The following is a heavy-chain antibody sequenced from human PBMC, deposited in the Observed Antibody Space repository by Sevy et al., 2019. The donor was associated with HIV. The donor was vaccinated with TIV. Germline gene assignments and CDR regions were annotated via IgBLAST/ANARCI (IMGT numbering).Heavy chain of an antibody. J-gene: IGHJ4*02. V-gene: IGHV3-48*03. CDR1: EFTFKSYW. Sequence: GGSLRLSCVASEFTFKSYWMTWVRQAPGKGLEWVSNIISSGSSKYYADSVKGRFTISRDNAKNSLFLQMNSLRAEDTAVYYCARGPHHYYDSSAFFDYWGQGTLVTVSS. CDR2: IISSGSSK. CDR3: ARGPHHYYDSSAFFDY. D-gene: IGHD3-22*01.